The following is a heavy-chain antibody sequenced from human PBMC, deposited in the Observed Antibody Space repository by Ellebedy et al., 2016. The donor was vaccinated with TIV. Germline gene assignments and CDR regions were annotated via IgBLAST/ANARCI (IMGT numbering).Heavy chain of an antibody. CDR3: AKDTVAVIVFSGSYDN. Sequence: GGSLRLSXAASGFTFSSYGMSWVRQAPGKGLEWVSAISGSGGSTYYVDSVKGRFTISRDKAKNTLYLQMNSLRAEDTAVYYCAKDTVAVIVFSGSYDNWGQGTLVTVSS. D-gene: IGHD3-22*01. V-gene: IGHV3-23*01. CDR1: GFTFSSYG. CDR2: ISGSGGST. J-gene: IGHJ4*02.